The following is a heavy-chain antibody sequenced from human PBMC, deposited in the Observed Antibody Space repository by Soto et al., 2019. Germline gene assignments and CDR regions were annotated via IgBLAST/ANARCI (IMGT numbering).Heavy chain of an antibody. CDR3: ARGGRWLFDY. V-gene: IGHV4-4*02. J-gene: IGHJ4*02. Sequence: QVQLEESGPGLVKPSGTLSLTCAVSSGSISTDNWWSWVRQPPGKGLEWVGEIYHTGNTNYNPSLKIRLTISIDKSKDQFSLDVTFVTAADTAVYYCARGGRWLFDYWGQGALVTVSS. CDR2: IYHTGNT. D-gene: IGHD6-19*01. CDR1: SGSISTDNW.